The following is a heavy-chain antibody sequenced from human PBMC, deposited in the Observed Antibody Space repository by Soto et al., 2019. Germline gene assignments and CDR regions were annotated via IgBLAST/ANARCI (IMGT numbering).Heavy chain of an antibody. V-gene: IGHV1-18*01. J-gene: IGHJ1*01. D-gene: IGHD4-17*01. CDR1: GYTFTSYG. Sequence: GASVKVSCKASGYTFTSYGISWVRQAPGQRLEWMGWISAYNGNTNYAQKLQGRVTMTTDTSTSTAYMELRSLRSDDTAVYYCARPTQDDYGDNAEYFQHWGQGTLVTVSS. CDR3: ARPTQDDYGDNAEYFQH. CDR2: ISAYNGNT.